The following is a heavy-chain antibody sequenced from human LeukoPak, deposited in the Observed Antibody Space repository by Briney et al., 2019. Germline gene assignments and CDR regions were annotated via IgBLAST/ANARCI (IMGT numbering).Heavy chain of an antibody. J-gene: IGHJ4*02. CDR2: IRSDGSDK. Sequence: PGGSLRLSCAASGFTFSSYGMHWVRQAPGKGLDWVAFIRSDGSDKYYADSVKGRFTISRDNSKNTLYLQMNSLRPEDTAVYYCAKDSSFRLGELSSWGQGTLVTVSS. CDR1: GFTFSSYG. D-gene: IGHD3-16*02. CDR3: AKDSSFRLGELSS. V-gene: IGHV3-30*02.